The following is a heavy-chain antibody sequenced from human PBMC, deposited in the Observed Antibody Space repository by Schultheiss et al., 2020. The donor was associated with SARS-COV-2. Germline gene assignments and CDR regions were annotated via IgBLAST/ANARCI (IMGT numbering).Heavy chain of an antibody. CDR1: GYSISSGYY. J-gene: IGHJ5*02. D-gene: IGHD3-10*01. CDR3: ARVGRSYYGSGSPNWFDP. CDR2: IYHSGST. V-gene: IGHV4-38-2*02. Sequence: SETLSLTCTVSGYSISSGYYWGWIRQPPGKGLEWIGSIYHSGSTYYNPSLKSRVTTSVDTSKNQFSLKLSSVTAADTAVYYCARVGRSYYGSGSPNWFDPWGQGTLVTVSS.